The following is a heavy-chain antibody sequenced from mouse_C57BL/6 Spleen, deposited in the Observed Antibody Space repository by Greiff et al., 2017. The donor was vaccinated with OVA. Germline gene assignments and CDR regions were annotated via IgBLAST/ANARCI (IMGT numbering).Heavy chain of an antibody. CDR1: GYSITSGYY. CDR2: ISYDGSN. J-gene: IGHJ3*01. CDR3: ARDGEDAY. Sequence: DVKLQESGPGLVKPSQSLSLTCSVTGYSITSGYYWNWIRQFPGNKLEWMGYISYDGSNNYNPSLKNRISITRDTSMNQFFLKLNSVTTEDTATYYCARDGEDAYWGQGTLVTVSA. V-gene: IGHV3-6*01.